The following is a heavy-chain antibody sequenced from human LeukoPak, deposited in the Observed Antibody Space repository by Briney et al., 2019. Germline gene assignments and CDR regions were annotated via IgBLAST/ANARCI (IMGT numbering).Heavy chain of an antibody. J-gene: IGHJ4*02. CDR1: EFTFSNAW. Sequence: PGGSLRLSCAASEFTFSNAWMSWVRQAPGKGLEWVGRIKSKTDGGTTDYAAPVKGRFTISRDDSKNTLYLQMNSLRPEDTAVYHCAKDSKVAAAGYFFDYWGQGTLVTVSS. D-gene: IGHD6-13*01. CDR2: IKSKTDGGTT. V-gene: IGHV3-15*01. CDR3: AKDSKVAAAGYFFDY.